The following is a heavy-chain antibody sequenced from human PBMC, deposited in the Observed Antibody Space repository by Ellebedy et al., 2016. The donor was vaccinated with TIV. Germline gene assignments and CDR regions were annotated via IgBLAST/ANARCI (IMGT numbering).Heavy chain of an antibody. V-gene: IGHV5-51*01. D-gene: IGHD2-2*01. J-gene: IGHJ3*02. Sequence: PGGSLRLSCKGSGFAFTRYWIARVRQMPGKGLELMGIIYPDDSGTRYSPSFQGQVTISADKSVNTAYLQWSSLRASDTAMYYCATYHDAFDIWGEGTMVTVSS. CDR3: ATYHDAFDI. CDR2: IYPDDSGT. CDR1: GFAFTRYW.